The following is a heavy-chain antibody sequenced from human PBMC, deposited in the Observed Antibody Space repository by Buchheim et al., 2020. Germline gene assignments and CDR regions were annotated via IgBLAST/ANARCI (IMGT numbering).Heavy chain of an antibody. D-gene: IGHD3-22*01. V-gene: IGHV3-23*04. J-gene: IGHJ5*02. Sequence: EVQLVESGGGLVQPGGSLRLSCAASGFTFSSYAMSWVRQAPGKGLEWVSAISGSGGSTYYADSVKGRVTISRDNSKKTLYLQMNSLRAEDTAVYYCAKGPYYYDSSGSNWFDPWGQGAL. CDR2: ISGSGGST. CDR1: GFTFSSYA. CDR3: AKGPYYYDSSGSNWFDP.